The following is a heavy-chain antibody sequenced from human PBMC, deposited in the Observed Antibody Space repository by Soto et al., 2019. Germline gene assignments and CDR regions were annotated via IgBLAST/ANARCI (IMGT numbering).Heavy chain of an antibody. Sequence: PSETLSLTCAVYGGSFSGYYWSWIRQPPGKGLEWIGEINHSGSTNYNPSLKSRVTISVDTSKNQFSLKLSSVTAADTAVYYCARGKGRGWYGNYFDYWGQGTLVTVS. CDR3: ARGKGRGWYGNYFDY. D-gene: IGHD6-19*01. CDR1: GGSFSGYY. J-gene: IGHJ4*02. V-gene: IGHV4-34*01. CDR2: INHSGST.